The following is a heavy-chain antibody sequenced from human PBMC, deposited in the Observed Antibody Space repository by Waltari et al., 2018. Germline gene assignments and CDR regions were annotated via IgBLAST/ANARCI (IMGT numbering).Heavy chain of an antibody. V-gene: IGHV3-7*01. D-gene: IGHD6-13*01. Sequence: EVQLVESGGGLVQPGGSLRLSCAASGFTFSSYWMSWVRQAPGKGLEWVANIKQDGSEKYYVDSVKGRFTISRDNAKNSLYLQMNSLRAEDTAVYYCAGGFSSSWSTPLGYWGQGTLVTVSS. CDR2: IKQDGSEK. CDR3: AGGFSSSWSTPLGY. CDR1: GFTFSSYW. J-gene: IGHJ4*02.